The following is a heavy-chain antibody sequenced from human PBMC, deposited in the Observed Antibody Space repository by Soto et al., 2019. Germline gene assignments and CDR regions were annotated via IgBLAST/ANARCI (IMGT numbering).Heavy chain of an antibody. V-gene: IGHV1-69*13. J-gene: IGHJ4*02. D-gene: IGHD2-15*01. CDR2: IIPIFGTA. CDR1: GGTFSSYA. Sequence: SVKVSCKASGGTFSSYAISWVRQAPGQGLEWMGGIIPIFGTANYAQKFQGRVTITADESMSTAYMELSSLRSEDTAVYYCARDRAYCSGGSCYYTDGFDYWGQGTLVTVSS. CDR3: ARDRAYCSGGSCYYTDGFDY.